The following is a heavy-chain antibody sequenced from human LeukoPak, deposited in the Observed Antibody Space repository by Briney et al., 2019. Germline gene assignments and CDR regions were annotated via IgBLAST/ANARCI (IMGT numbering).Heavy chain of an antibody. Sequence: GGSLRLSCTASGFTFSSCEMNWVRQAPGKGLEWVSYISISGSIIYYADYVKGRFTISRDNAKNSLYLQMNSLRGEDTAVYYCASPTDLSDYWGQGTLVTVSS. V-gene: IGHV3-48*03. CDR1: GFTFSSCE. CDR3: ASPTDLSDY. D-gene: IGHD1-14*01. J-gene: IGHJ4*02. CDR2: ISISGSII.